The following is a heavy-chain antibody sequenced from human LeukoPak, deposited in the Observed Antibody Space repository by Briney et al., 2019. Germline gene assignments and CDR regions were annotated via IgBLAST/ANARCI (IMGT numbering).Heavy chain of an antibody. CDR3: ASALRIYYYFDY. CDR1: GFTFSSYV. V-gene: IGHV3-30*03. CDR2: ISYDGSNK. Sequence: GGSLRLSCAASGFTFSSYVMHWVRQAPGKGLEWVAFISYDGSNKYYADSVKGRCTISRDNSKNTLYLQMNSLRAEDTAVYYCASALRIYYYFDYWGQGTLVTVSS. J-gene: IGHJ4*02. D-gene: IGHD1-26*01.